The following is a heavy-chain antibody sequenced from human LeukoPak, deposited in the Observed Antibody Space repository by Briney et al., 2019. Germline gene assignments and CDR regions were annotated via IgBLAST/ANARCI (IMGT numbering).Heavy chain of an antibody. V-gene: IGHV1-69*13. J-gene: IGHJ3*02. CDR3: ARATDTHEPIVGATGIAFDI. CDR2: IIPIFGTA. CDR1: GGTFSSYA. Sequence: EASVKVSCKASGGTFSSYAISWVRQAPGQGLEWMGGIIPIFGTANYAQKFQGRVTITADESTSTAYMELSSLRSEDTAVYYCARATDTHEPIVGATGIAFDIWGQGTMVTVSS. D-gene: IGHD1-26*01.